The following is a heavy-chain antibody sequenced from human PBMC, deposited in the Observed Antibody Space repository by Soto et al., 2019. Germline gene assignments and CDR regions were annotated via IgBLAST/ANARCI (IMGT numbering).Heavy chain of an antibody. V-gene: IGHV4-39*01. J-gene: IGHJ4*02. CDR3: ARGFGRSHFDY. CDR2: FHYSGST. D-gene: IGHD3-16*01. Sequence: SETLSLTCTASGGSISSRDSYWGWIRQPPGKGLEWIGRFHYSGSTYYNPSLKSRVTISVDTSKNQLSLRVTSVTAADTAVYYCARGFGRSHFDYWGQGTLVTVSS. CDR1: GGSISSRDSY.